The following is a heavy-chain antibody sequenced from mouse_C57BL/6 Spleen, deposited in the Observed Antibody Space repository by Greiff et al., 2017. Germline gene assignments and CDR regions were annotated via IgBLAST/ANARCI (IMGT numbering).Heavy chain of an antibody. Sequence: VQLQQSGAELVKPGASVKLSCKASGYTFTDYSMDWVTQRHGKSLEWIGDINPHNGYTNYNHTLKGKSTLTVDKSSSTAYMQLSSLTSEDTAVYYCARILLFHGLAYWGQGTPVTVSS. V-gene: IGHV1-18*01. D-gene: IGHD1-1*01. CDR2: INPHNGYT. J-gene: IGHJ4*01. CDR3: ARILLFHGLAY. CDR1: GYTFTDYS.